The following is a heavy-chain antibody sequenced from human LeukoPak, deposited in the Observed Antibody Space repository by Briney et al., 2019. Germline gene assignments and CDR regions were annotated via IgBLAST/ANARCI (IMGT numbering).Heavy chain of an antibody. V-gene: IGHV1-18*01. D-gene: IGHD5-18*01. CDR3: ARETGDSYGYDFFDY. CDR1: GYTFISYG. CDR2: ISAYNGNT. Sequence: ASVKVSCKASGYTFISYGISWVRQAPVQGLEWMGWISAYNGNTNYAQKLQGRVTMTTDTSTSTAYMELRSLRSDDTAVYYCARETGDSYGYDFFDYWGQGTLVTVSS. J-gene: IGHJ4*02.